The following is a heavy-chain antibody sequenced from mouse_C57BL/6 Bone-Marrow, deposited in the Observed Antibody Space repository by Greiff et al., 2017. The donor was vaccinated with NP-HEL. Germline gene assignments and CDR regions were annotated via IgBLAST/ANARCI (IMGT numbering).Heavy chain of an antibody. D-gene: IGHD3-2*02. CDR1: GYTFTNYW. V-gene: IGHV1-63*01. CDR2: IYPGGGYT. J-gene: IGHJ4*01. CDR3: ARRGDSLGYGSYAMDY. Sequence: QVQLQQSGAELVRPGTSVKMSCKASGYTFTNYWIGWAKQRPGHGLEWIGDIYPGGGYTNYNEKFKGKATLTADKSSSTAYMQFSSLTSEDSAIYYCARRGDSLGYGSYAMDYWGQGTSVTVSS.